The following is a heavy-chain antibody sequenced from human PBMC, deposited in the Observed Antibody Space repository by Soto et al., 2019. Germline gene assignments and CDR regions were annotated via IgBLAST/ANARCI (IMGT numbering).Heavy chain of an antibody. V-gene: IGHV3-15*07. CDR1: SFTFNNAW. J-gene: IGHJ5*02. D-gene: IGHD6-13*01. CDR3: TTGYGSTWYS. CDR2: NKTKIEGGTT. Sequence: EVQLVASGGGLVKPGGSLRLSCAASSFTFNNAWINWVRQAPGKGLEWVGHNKTKIEGGTTDYATPVKGRFTISKDDSTTTVYLQMNSLKTEDTAVYFCTTGYGSTWYSWGQGTLVTVSS.